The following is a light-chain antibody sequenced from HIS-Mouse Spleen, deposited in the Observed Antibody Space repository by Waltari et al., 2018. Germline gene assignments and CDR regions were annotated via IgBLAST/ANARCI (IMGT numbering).Light chain of an antibody. Sequence: QSALTQPRSVPGSPGQSVTISFTGTSSDVGGYNYVSWYQQHPGKAPKLMIYDVSKRPSGVPDRFSGSKSGNTASLTISGLQAEDEADYYCCSYAGSYTYVVGTGTKVTVL. CDR1: SSDVGGYNY. CDR3: CSYAGSYTYV. V-gene: IGLV2-11*01. J-gene: IGLJ1*01. CDR2: DVS.